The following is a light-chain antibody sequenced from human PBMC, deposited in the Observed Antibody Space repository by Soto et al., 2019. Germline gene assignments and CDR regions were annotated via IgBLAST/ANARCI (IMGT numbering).Light chain of an antibody. V-gene: IGKV1-8*01. CDR3: QHWG. CDR1: QGISSY. CDR2: AAS. J-gene: IGKJ1*01. Sequence: AIRMSQSPSSLSASTGDRVTITCRASQGISSYLAWYQQKPGKAPKLLIYAASTLQSGVPSRFSGSGSGTEFTLTISSLQPDDFATYYCQHWGFGQGTKVDI.